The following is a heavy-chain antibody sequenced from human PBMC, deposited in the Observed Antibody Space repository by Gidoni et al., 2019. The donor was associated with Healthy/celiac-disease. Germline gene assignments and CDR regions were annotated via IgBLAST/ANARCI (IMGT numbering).Heavy chain of an antibody. CDR2: IRSKAYGGTT. Sequence: EVQLVESGGGLVQPGRSLRLYCTASGFTFGASAMSWFRQAPGKGLEWVGFIRSKAYGGTTEYAASVKGRFTISRDDSKSIAYLQMNSLKTEDTAVYYCTTTIAAAEGAFDYWGQGTLVTVSS. J-gene: IGHJ4*02. D-gene: IGHD6-13*01. CDR3: TTTIAAAEGAFDY. V-gene: IGHV3-49*03. CDR1: GFTFGASA.